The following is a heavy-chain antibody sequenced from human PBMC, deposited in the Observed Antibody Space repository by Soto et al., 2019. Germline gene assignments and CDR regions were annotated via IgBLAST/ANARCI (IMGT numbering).Heavy chain of an antibody. Sequence: GGSLRLSCAASGFTFSSYSMNWVRQAPGKGLEWVSYISSSSSTIYYADSVKGRFTISRDNAKNSLYLQMNSLRDEDTAVYYCARDTYSGSPLDYYGMDVWGKGTTVTGS. D-gene: IGHD1-26*01. CDR2: ISSSSSTI. CDR1: GFTFSSYS. J-gene: IGHJ6*04. CDR3: ARDTYSGSPLDYYGMDV. V-gene: IGHV3-48*02.